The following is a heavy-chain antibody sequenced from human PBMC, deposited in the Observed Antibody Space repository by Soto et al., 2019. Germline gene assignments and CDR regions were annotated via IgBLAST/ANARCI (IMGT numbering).Heavy chain of an antibody. Sequence: PSETLSLTCSVSGVSISSYFWSWIRQAPGRGLEWIGYTYHRGSTNYSPSLKSRVAISLDTSENQFSLKVNSVTAADTAVYYCARIGGYHGPLDYWGQGTQVTVSS. CDR2: TYHRGST. CDR1: GVSISSYF. CDR3: ARIGGYHGPLDY. V-gene: IGHV4-59*01. J-gene: IGHJ4*02. D-gene: IGHD6-25*01.